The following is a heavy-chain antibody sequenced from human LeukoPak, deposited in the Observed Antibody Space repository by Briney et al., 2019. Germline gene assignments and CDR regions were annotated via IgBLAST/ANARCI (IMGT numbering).Heavy chain of an antibody. D-gene: IGHD4-23*01. CDR2: IYYSGSA. V-gene: IGHV4-31*11. J-gene: IGHJ3*02. Sequence: SETLSLTCAVYGGSFSGYFWSWIRQHPGKGLEWIGYIYYSGSAYYNPSLKSRVTISVDTSKNQFSLRLSSVTAADTAMYYCARTTVVGPDAFDIWGQGTMVTVSS. CDR1: GGSFSGYF. CDR3: ARTTVVGPDAFDI.